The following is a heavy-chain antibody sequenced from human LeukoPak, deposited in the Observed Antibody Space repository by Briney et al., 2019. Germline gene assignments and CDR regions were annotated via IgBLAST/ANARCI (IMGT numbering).Heavy chain of an antibody. CDR1: GFIFSSYA. V-gene: IGHV3-23*01. Sequence: GGSLRLSCAASGFIFSSYAMSWVRQAPGKGLEWVSTISVSGGNTYYADSVKGRFTISRDNSKNTLYLQMNSLRAEDTALYYCAEGGLSPYDAFDIWGQGTMVTVSS. CDR3: AEGGLSPYDAFDI. CDR2: ISVSGGNT. D-gene: IGHD2/OR15-2a*01. J-gene: IGHJ3*02.